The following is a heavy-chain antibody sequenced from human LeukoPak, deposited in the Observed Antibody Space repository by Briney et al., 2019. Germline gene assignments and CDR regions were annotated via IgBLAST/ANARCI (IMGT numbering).Heavy chain of an antibody. Sequence: KDGESLKISCKGSGYSFTSYWIGWVRQMPGKGLEWMGIIYPGDSDTRYSPSFQGQVTISADKSISTAYLQWSSLKASDTAMYYCARHHASSSRLLPFEYWGQGTLVTVSS. D-gene: IGHD6-13*01. CDR1: GYSFTSYW. J-gene: IGHJ4*02. V-gene: IGHV5-51*01. CDR2: IYPGDSDT. CDR3: ARHHASSSRLLPFEY.